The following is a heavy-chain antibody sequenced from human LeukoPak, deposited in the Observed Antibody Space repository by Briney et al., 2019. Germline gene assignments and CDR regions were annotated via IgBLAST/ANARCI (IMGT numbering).Heavy chain of an antibody. J-gene: IGHJ6*03. D-gene: IGHD2-2*01. V-gene: IGHV3-66*02. Sequence: GGSLRLSCTSSELTVSDNHMSWVRQAPGKGLEWVSLIYSGGTTYYADSVKGRFTISRDNSKNTLDLQMNSLRPDDTAVYYCAREYCTSTTCPHMDVWGIGTTVNVSS. CDR3: AREYCTSTTCPHMDV. CDR2: IYSGGTT. CDR1: ELTVSDNH.